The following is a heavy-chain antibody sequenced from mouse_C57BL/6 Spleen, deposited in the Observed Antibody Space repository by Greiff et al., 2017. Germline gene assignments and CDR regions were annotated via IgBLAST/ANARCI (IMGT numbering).Heavy chain of an antibody. V-gene: IGHV5-9-1*02. Sequence: EVKLVESGEGLVKPGGSLKLSCAASGFTFSSYAMSWVRQTPEKRLEWVAYISSGGDYIYYADTVKGRFTISRDNARNTLYLQMSSLKSEDTAMYYCTRDEGGGNSAMDYWGQGTSVTVSS. J-gene: IGHJ4*01. CDR1: GFTFSSYA. D-gene: IGHD2-1*01. CDR3: TRDEGGGNSAMDY. CDR2: ISSGGDYI.